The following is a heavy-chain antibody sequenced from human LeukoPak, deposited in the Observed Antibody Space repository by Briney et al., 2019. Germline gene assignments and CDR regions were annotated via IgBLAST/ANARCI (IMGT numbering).Heavy chain of an antibody. J-gene: IGHJ3*01. CDR2: ISSSGSTI. CDR3: AREASGYSYGLDAFDV. D-gene: IGHD5-18*01. V-gene: IGHV3-48*03. Sequence: GGSLRLSCAASGFTFSSYEMNWVRQAPGKGLEWVSYISSSGSTIYYADSVKGRFTISRDNAKNSLYLQMNSLRAEDTAVYYCAREASGYSYGLDAFDVWGQGTMVTVSS. CDR1: GFTFSSYE.